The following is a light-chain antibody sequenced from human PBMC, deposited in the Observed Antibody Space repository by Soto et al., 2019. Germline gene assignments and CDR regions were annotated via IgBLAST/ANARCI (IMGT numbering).Light chain of an antibody. Sequence: QSALTQPASVSGSPGQSITSSCTGTSSDIGNYNYVSWYQQHPNKAPKLLIYEVSNRPSGLSDRFSGTKSGNTASLTISGLRAEDEADYYCSSYTSSSTLVFGTGTKVTVL. CDR2: EVS. CDR1: SSDIGNYNY. V-gene: IGLV2-14*01. J-gene: IGLJ1*01. CDR3: SSYTSSSTLV.